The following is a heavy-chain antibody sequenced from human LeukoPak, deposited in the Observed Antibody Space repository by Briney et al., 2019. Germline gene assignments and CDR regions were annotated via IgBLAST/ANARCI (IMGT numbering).Heavy chain of an antibody. CDR1: GFTFSSYS. D-gene: IGHD3-22*01. CDR3: TRGEVDITMIVVVIDYFDY. Sequence: NPGGTLRLSCAASGFTFSSYSMKWVRRAPGKGGEGGSSISSTSGDIYYAASVKGRFTISRDKAKKSFSLKMNSLSAEDTAVYYFTRGEVDITMIVVVIDYFDYWGQGTLVTVSS. CDR2: ISSTSGDI. J-gene: IGHJ4*02. V-gene: IGHV3-21*01.